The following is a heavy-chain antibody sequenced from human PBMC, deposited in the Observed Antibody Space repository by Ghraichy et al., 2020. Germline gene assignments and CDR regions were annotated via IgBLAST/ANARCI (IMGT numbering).Heavy chain of an antibody. CDR2: INPNSGGT. V-gene: IGHV1-2*02. D-gene: IGHD6-19*01. Sequence: ASVKVSCKASGYTFTGYYIHWVRQAPGQGLEWMGWINPNSGGTNYAQKFQGRVTMTRDTSISTAYMELSRLRSDDTAVYYCARERPSSDYYYYGMDVWGQGTTVTVSS. J-gene: IGHJ6*02. CDR1: GYTFTGYY. CDR3: ARERPSSDYYYYGMDV.